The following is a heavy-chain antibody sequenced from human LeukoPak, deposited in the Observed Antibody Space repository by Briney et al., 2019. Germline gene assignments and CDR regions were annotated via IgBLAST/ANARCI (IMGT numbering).Heavy chain of an antibody. CDR1: GGTFSRYA. Sequence: ASVKVSCKASGGTFSRYAISWVRQAPGLGLEWMGGIIPIFGTANYAQKFQGRVTITADESTSTAYMELSSLRSEDTAVYYCASASSTIDWGQGTLVTVSS. V-gene: IGHV1-69*13. CDR2: IIPIFGTA. CDR3: ASASSTID. D-gene: IGHD2-2*01. J-gene: IGHJ4*02.